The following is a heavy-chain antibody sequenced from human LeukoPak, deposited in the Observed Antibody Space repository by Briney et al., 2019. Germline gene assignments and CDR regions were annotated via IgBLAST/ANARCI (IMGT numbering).Heavy chain of an antibody. J-gene: IGHJ5*02. Sequence: PSETLSLTCTISDASISSYYWSWIRQPPGKGLEWIGYIYYSGITNYNPSLKSRVTISVDTSKNQFSLKLSSVTAADTAVYYCARGGYSSSWYFGNWFDPWGQGTLVTVSS. CDR2: IYYSGIT. D-gene: IGHD6-13*01. V-gene: IGHV4-59*08. CDR3: ARGGYSSSWYFGNWFDP. CDR1: DASISSYY.